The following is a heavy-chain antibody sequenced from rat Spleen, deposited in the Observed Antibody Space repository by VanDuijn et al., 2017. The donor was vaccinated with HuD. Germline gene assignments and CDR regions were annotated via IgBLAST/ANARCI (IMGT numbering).Heavy chain of an antibody. CDR2: INYDGRST. D-gene: IGHD4-3*01. Sequence: EVQLVESDGGLVQPGRSLKLSCAASGFAFSDHYVAWVRQGPTKGLEWVATINYDGRSTFYRDSVRARFTISRDNGKNILYLQIDSLKSEDTDTYYCARHGRGGTTYHYVMDVGGQGTSVTVSS. CDR1: GFAFSDHY. CDR3: ARHGRGGTTYHYVMDV. J-gene: IGHJ4*01. V-gene: IGHV5-29*01.